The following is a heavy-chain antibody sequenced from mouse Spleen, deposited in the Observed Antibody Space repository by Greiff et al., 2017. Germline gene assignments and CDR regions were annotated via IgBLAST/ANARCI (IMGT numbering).Heavy chain of an antibody. D-gene: IGHD2-1*01. CDR2: IYPRSGNT. CDR1: GYTFTSYG. CDR3: ARDGNSSFAY. J-gene: IGHJ3*01. V-gene: IGHV1-81*01. Sequence: VQLQESGAELARPGASVKLSCKASGYTFTSYGISWVKQRTGQGLEWIGEIYPRSGNTYYNEKFKGKATLTADKSSSTAYMELRSLTSEDSAVYFCARDGNSSFAYWGQGTLVTVSA.